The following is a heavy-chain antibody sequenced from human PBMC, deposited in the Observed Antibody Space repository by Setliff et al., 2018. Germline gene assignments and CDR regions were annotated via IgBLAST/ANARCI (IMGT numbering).Heavy chain of an antibody. CDR3: ARDSVTMVRGVIRSYYYYYMDV. V-gene: IGHV3-11*05. CDR1: GFTFSDYY. CDR2: ISSSSSYT. Sequence: GGSLRLSCAASGFTFSDYYMSWIRQAPGKGLEWVSYISSSSSYTNYADSVKGRFTISRDNAKNALYLQMNSLRAEDTAVYYCARDSVTMVRGVIRSYYYYYMDVWGKGTTVTVSS. D-gene: IGHD3-10*01. J-gene: IGHJ6*03.